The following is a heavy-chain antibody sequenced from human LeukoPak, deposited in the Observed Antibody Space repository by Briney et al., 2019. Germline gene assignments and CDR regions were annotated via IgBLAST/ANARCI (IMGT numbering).Heavy chain of an antibody. V-gene: IGHV3-30*02. J-gene: IGHJ4*02. CDR1: GFAFSSYW. CDR2: IRYDGSNK. D-gene: IGHD5-12*01. Sequence: PGGSLRLSCAASGFAFSSYWMSWVRQAPGKGLEWVAFIRYDGSNKYYADSVKGRFTISRDNSKNTLYLQMNSLRAEDTAVYYCANFRGYSGYGGLFDYWGQGTLVTVSS. CDR3: ANFRGYSGYGGLFDY.